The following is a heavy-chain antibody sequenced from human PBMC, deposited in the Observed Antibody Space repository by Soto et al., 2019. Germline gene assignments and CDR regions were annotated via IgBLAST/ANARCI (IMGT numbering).Heavy chain of an antibody. Sequence: SETLSLTCTVSGGSISSYYWSWIRQPPGKGLEWIGYIYYSGSTNYNPSLKSRVTISVDTSKNQFSLQLSSVTAADTAVYYCARDLRYDFWSGYYSYNWFDPWGQGTLVTVSS. CDR1: GGSISSYY. J-gene: IGHJ5*02. CDR3: ARDLRYDFWSGYYSYNWFDP. V-gene: IGHV4-59*01. CDR2: IYYSGST. D-gene: IGHD3-3*01.